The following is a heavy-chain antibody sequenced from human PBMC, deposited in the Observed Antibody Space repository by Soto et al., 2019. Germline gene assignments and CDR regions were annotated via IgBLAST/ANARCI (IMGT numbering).Heavy chain of an antibody. Sequence: GGSLRLSCAASGFTFSSYAMSWVRQAPGKGLEWVSAISGSGGSTYYADSVKGRFTISRDNSKNTLYLQMNSLRAEDTAVYYCAKGVIAAVTTKRSPWGYYYYYMDVWGKGTTVTVSS. CDR2: ISGSGGST. J-gene: IGHJ6*03. CDR1: GFTFSSYA. CDR3: AKGVIAAVTTKRSPWGYYYYYMDV. D-gene: IGHD6-25*01. V-gene: IGHV3-23*01.